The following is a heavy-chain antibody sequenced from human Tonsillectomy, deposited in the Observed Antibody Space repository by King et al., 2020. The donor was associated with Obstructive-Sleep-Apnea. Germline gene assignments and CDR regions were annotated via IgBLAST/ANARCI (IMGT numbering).Heavy chain of an antibody. V-gene: IGHV1-18*04. CDR1: GYTFTSYG. CDR2: FSAYNGNT. Sequence: QLVQSGAEVKKPGASVKVSCKASGYTFTSYGISWVRQAPGQGLEWMGWFSAYNGNTNYAQKLQGRFTMTTDTSTSTAYMELRSLRSDDTAVYYCARDELRYFDWLLPFDYWGQGTLVTVSS. CDR3: ARDELRYFDWLLPFDY. J-gene: IGHJ4*02. D-gene: IGHD3-9*01.